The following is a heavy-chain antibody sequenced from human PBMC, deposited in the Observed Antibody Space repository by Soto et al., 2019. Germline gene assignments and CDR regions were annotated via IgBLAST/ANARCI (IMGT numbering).Heavy chain of an antibody. CDR3: SRAGILTTPYYTDY. V-gene: IGHV3-72*01. J-gene: IGHJ4*02. CDR1: GFTFSDYY. Sequence: EVQLVESGGGLVQPEGSLRLSCAASGFTFSDYYMDWVRQAPGKGLEWVGRVRNKVNSYTTEYAASVKGRLTVSRDDSRNSLYLQMNSLKTEDTAMYYCSRAGILTTPYYTDYWGLGTLVTVSS. D-gene: IGHD2-15*01. CDR2: VRNKVNSYTT.